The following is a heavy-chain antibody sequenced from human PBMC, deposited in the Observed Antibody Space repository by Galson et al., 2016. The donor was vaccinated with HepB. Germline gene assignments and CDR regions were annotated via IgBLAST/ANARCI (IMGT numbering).Heavy chain of an antibody. CDR2: ISHDGSVT. D-gene: IGHD3/OR15-3a*01. J-gene: IGHJ4*02. V-gene: IGHV3-74*03. Sequence: SLRLSCAASGFTFSSYVMHWVRQTPGKGLVWVSRISHDGSVTTYADSVKGRFTISRDNAKNTLYLQMNSLGAEDTAVYYCARDRSLIFYDYWGQGALVTVSS. CDR3: ARDRSLIFYDY. CDR1: GFTFSSYV.